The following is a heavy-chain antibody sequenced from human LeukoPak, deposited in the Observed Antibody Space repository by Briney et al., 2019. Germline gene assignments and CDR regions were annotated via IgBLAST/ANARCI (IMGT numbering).Heavy chain of an antibody. CDR3: ARLRRVGIAAAGTYFDY. D-gene: IGHD6-13*01. CDR2: IYHSGST. CDR1: GGSISSGGYY. Sequence: SETLSLTCTVSGGSISSGGYYWSWIRQPPGKGLEWIGYIYHSGSTYYNPFLKSRVTISVDRSKNQFSLKLSSVTAADTAVYYCARLRRVGIAAAGTYFDYWGQGTLVTVSS. J-gene: IGHJ4*02. V-gene: IGHV4-30-2*01.